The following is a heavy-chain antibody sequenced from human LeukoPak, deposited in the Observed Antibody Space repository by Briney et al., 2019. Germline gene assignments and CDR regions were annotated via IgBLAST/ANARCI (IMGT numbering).Heavy chain of an antibody. V-gene: IGHV1-8*01. CDR3: ARDLSGRGDDSFDI. D-gene: IGHD1-26*01. CDR2: MNPNSGNT. Sequence: ASVKVSCKASGYTFTTYDINWVRQATGQGLERMGWMNPNSGNTGYAQKFQGRVTMTRNTSISTAYMELSSLRFEDTAVYYCARDLSGRGDDSFDIWGQGTMVTVSS. CDR1: GYTFTTYD. J-gene: IGHJ3*02.